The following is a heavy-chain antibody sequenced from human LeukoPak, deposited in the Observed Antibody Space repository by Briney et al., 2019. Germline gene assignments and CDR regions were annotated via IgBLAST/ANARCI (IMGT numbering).Heavy chain of an antibody. CDR1: GFTVSSNY. CDR3: ARDCRSVSTSCLDAFDI. D-gene: IGHD2-2*01. Sequence: QAGGSLRLSCAASGFTVSSNYMSWVRQAPGKGLEWVSVIYSGGSTYYADSVKGRFTISRDNSKNTLYLQMNSLRAEDTAVYYCARDCRSVSTSCLDAFDIWGQGTMVTVSS. CDR2: IYSGGST. J-gene: IGHJ3*02. V-gene: IGHV3-66*01.